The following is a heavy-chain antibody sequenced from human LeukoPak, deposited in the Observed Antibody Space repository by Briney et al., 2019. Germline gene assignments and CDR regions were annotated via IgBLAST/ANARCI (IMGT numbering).Heavy chain of an antibody. CDR3: ARTTLVRGVTVDY. CDR1: GGSISSYY. Sequence: PSETLSLTCTVSGGSISSYYWSWIRQPPGKGLEWIGYIYYSGSTNYNPSLKSRVTISVDTSKNQFSLKLSSVTAADTAVYYCARTTLVRGVTVDYWGQGTLVTVSS. V-gene: IGHV4-59*01. CDR2: IYYSGST. D-gene: IGHD3-10*01. J-gene: IGHJ4*02.